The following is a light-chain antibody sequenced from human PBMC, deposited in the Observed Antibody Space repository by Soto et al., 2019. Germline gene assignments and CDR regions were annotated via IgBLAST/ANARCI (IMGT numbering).Light chain of an antibody. CDR3: QQYNSYLYT. Sequence: DIQMTQSPSTLSASVGDRVTITCRASQSISIWLAWYQHKPGKAPKLLIYDASSLESGVPSRFSGSGSGTEFTLTISSLQPDDFATYYCQQYNSYLYTFGQGTKLEIK. CDR1: QSISIW. CDR2: DAS. V-gene: IGKV1-5*01. J-gene: IGKJ2*01.